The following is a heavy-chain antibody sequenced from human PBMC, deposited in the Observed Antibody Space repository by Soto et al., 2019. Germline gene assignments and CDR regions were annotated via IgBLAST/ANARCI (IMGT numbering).Heavy chain of an antibody. D-gene: IGHD3-22*01. CDR1: GYSFASYW. V-gene: IGHV5-10-1*01. CDR2: IDPSDSYT. Sequence: GVSLKISCKASGYSFASYWLTWVRQMPGKGLEWMGRIDPSDSYTTYSPSFQGHVTISADKSISTAYLQWRSLKASDTAMYYCATYDYDSSGYYRNAFDPWRQGTMVPVSS. CDR3: ATYDYDSSGYYRNAFDP. J-gene: IGHJ3*01.